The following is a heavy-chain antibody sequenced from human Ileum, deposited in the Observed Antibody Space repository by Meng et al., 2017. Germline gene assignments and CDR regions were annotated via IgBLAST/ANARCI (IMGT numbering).Heavy chain of an antibody. Sequence: QLHPQESGQGLVPPSGPLSLAGAVPGDSIGNSKWWSWLRQPPGKGLEWIGEISNSGKTVYSPSLKSRVRISLDKSNNQFSLTLNSVTAADTAMYYCARERIRELGLFDSWGQGTLVTVSS. J-gene: IGHJ4*02. CDR1: GDSIGNSKW. CDR2: ISNSGKT. CDR3: ARERIRELGLFDS. D-gene: IGHD3-10*01. V-gene: IGHV4-4*02.